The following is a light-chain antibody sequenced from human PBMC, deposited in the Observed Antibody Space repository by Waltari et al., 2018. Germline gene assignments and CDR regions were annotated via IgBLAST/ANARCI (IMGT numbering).Light chain of an antibody. CDR1: RSNIGNTV. Sequence: QSVLTQPPSVSEAPRQRVTISCSGSRSNIGNTVVNWYQPLPGKAPKLPIYYDELPPAGVSDRCSGAKYGTSASLAISGLQSEDGADYYCSAWDDSLNGPVFGGGTKLTVL. CDR3: SAWDDSLNGPV. V-gene: IGLV1-36*01. J-gene: IGLJ2*01. CDR2: YDE.